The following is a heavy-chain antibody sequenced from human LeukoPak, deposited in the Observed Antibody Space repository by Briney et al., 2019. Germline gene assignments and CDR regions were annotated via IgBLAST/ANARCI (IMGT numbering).Heavy chain of an antibody. CDR3: ARPGYDSSGYYSDY. Sequence: SETLSLTCTVSGGSITSYYWSWVRQPAGKGLEWIGRIFISESTNYNPSLKSRVTMSVDTSKNQFSLRLSSVTAADTAVYYCARPGYDSSGYYSDYWGQGTLVTVSS. V-gene: IGHV4-4*07. D-gene: IGHD3-22*01. J-gene: IGHJ4*02. CDR2: IFISEST. CDR1: GGSITSYY.